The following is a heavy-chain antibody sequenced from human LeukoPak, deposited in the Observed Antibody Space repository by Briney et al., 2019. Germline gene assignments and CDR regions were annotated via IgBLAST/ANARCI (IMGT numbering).Heavy chain of an antibody. D-gene: IGHD6-13*01. V-gene: IGHV1-2*02. CDR2: INPNSGGT. Sequence: ASVKVSCKASGYTFTGYYMHWVRQAPGQGLEWMGWINPNSGGTNYAQKFQGRVTMTRDTSISTAYMELSRLISEDTAVYYCARDGIAAAGSGLHAYWGQGTLVTVSS. CDR3: ARDGIAAAGSGLHAY. J-gene: IGHJ4*02. CDR1: GYTFTGYY.